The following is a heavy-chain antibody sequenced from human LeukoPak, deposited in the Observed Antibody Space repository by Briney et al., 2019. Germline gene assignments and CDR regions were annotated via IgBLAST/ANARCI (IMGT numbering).Heavy chain of an antibody. Sequence: KPSETLSLTCAVYGGSFSNYYWSWIRQPPGKGLEWIGEINQSGSPNYNPSLKSRVTISLDTSKNQFSLKLSSVPAADTAVYYCATCLKPAYYDSSGYFDYWGEGTLVTVSS. CDR3: ATCLKPAYYDSSGYFDY. CDR1: GGSFSNYY. D-gene: IGHD3-22*01. V-gene: IGHV4-34*01. J-gene: IGHJ4*02. CDR2: INQSGSP.